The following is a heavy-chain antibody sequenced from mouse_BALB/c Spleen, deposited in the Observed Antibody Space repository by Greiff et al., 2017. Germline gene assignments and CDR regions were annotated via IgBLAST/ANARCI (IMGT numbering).Heavy chain of an antibody. CDR2: IWAGGST. D-gene: IGHD1-1*01. V-gene: IGHV2-9*02. CDR1: GFSLTSYG. J-gene: IGHJ3*01. Sequence: VKLVESGPGLVAPSQSLSITCTVSGFSLTSYGVHWVRQPPGKGLEWLGVIWAGGSTNYNSALMSRLSISKDNSKSQVFLKMNSLQTDDTAMYYCARERENYYGSSWFAYWGQGTLVTVSA. CDR3: ARERENYYGSSWFAY.